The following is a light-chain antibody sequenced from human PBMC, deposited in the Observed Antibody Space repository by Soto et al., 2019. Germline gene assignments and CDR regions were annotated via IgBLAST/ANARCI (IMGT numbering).Light chain of an antibody. V-gene: IGKV1-17*03. CDR3: LQHRSYSLT. CDR1: QDINND. CDR2: AAS. J-gene: IGKJ4*01. Sequence: DIQMTQSPSAMSASVGDRVTITCRASQDINNDLVWFQQKPGKVPRRLIYAASSLQSGVPSRFSGSASGTEFTLTISSLQPEDFATYFCLQHRSYSLTFGGGTTVDIK.